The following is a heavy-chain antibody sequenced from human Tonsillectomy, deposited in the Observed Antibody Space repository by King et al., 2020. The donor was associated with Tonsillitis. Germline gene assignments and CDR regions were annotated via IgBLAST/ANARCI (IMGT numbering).Heavy chain of an antibody. V-gene: IGHV1-69*12. CDR1: GGTFSSYS. CDR3: ARGDYYESSSHHYYYYGMDV. Sequence: QLVQSGAEVKKPGSSVKVSCKASGGTFSSYSISWVRQAPGQGLEWMGGIIPIFAIANYAQKFQGRVTITADESTSTVYMELSSLRSEDTAVYYCARGDYYESSSHHYYYYGMDVWGQGTTVTVSS. D-gene: IGHD3-22*01. J-gene: IGHJ6*02. CDR2: IIPIFAIA.